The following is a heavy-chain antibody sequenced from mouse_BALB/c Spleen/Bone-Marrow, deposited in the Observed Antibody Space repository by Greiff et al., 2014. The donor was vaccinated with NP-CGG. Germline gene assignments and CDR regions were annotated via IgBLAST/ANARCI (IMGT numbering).Heavy chain of an antibody. CDR3: AKLNWDEGDY. CDR2: IWGGGIT. V-gene: IGHV2-6-5*01. D-gene: IGHD4-1*01. CDR1: GFSLTDYG. J-gene: IGHJ2*01. Sequence: VKLMESGPGLVAPSQSLSITCTVSGFSLTDYGVSWIRQPPGKGLGWLGVIWGGGITYYNSPLKSRLSISKDNSRAKFFLKMYSLQTDDTAMYYCAKLNWDEGDYWGQGTTLTVSS.